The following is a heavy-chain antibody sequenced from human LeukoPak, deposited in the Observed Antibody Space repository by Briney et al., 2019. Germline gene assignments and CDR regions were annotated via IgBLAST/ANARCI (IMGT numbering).Heavy chain of an antibody. CDR1: GGTFSSYA. D-gene: IGHD2-8*01. V-gene: IGHV1-69*04. J-gene: IGHJ6*02. CDR2: IIPIFGIA. Sequence: SVKVSCKASGGTFSSYAISWVRQAPGQGLEWMGRIIPIFGIANYAQKFQGRVTITADKSTSTAYMELSSLRSEDMAVYYCARGRGGRCTNGVCYQAYYYYGMDVWGQGTTVTVSS. CDR3: ARGRGGRCTNGVCYQAYYYYGMDV.